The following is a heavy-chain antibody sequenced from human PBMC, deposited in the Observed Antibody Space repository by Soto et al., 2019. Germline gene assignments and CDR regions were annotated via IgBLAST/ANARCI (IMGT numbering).Heavy chain of an antibody. V-gene: IGHV3-23*01. CDR2: IRGTGGTT. CDR3: AKGVSFRPAYHFAS. CDR1: GFTFSSYA. J-gene: IGHJ4*02. Sequence: EVRLLESGGGLVQPGGSQRVSCRACGFTFSSYAMAWVRRAPGRGLEWVSGIRGTGGTTYYSDSVKGRCTVSRDNSANPLYLGMASLKAEDTGLYYCAKGVSFRPAYHFASWGQGSQVTVSS. D-gene: IGHD1-26*01.